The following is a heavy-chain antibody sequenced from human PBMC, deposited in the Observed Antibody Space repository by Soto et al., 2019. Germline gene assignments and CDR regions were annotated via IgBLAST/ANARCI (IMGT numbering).Heavy chain of an antibody. V-gene: IGHV1-18*01. CDR1: AYSYTSYG. D-gene: IGHD3-16*01. J-gene: IGHJ6*02. CDR3: ARDGRKELWAEGLNAMDV. CDR2: ISAYNGQT. Sequence: QVQLVQSGPEVKKPGASVNVSCKASAYSYTSYGISWVRQAPGQGLEWMGWISAYNGQTNYAQKFRGRVTFTPDASTSTAFMQLRSLRSDDTAMYYCARDGRKELWAEGLNAMDVWGQGTTVTV.